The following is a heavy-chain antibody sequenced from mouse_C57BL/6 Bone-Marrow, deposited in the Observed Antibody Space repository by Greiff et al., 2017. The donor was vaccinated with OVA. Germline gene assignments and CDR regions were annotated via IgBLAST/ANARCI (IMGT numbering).Heavy chain of an antibody. CDR1: GFTFSSYT. J-gene: IGHJ1*03. V-gene: IGHV5-9*01. Sequence: LVESGGGLVKPGGSLKLSCAASGFTFSSYTMSWVRQTPEKRLEWVATISGGGGNTYYPDSVKGRFTISRDNAKNTLYLQMSSLRSEDTALYYCARHEGNYRYFDVWGTGTTVTVSS. CDR2: ISGGGGNT. CDR3: ARHEGNYRYFDV.